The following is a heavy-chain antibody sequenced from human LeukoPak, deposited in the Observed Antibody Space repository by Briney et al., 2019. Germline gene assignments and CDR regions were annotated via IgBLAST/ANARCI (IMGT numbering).Heavy chain of an antibody. CDR2: ISYDGSNK. J-gene: IGHJ6*03. CDR3: AKDIVVVVAATPGANYYYYYMDV. V-gene: IGHV3-30*04. Sequence: GGSLRLSCAASGFTFSSYAMHWVRQAPGKGLEWVAVISYDGSNKYYADSVKGRFTISRDNSKNTLYLQMNSLRAEDTAVYYCAKDIVVVVAATPGANYYYYYMDVWGKGTTVTVSS. D-gene: IGHD2-15*01. CDR1: GFTFSSYA.